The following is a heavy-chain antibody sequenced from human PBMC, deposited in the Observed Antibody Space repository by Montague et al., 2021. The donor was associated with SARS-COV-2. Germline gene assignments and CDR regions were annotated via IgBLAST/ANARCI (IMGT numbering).Heavy chain of an antibody. CDR3: ARSQHCGGGRCYSLSWFDP. D-gene: IGHD2-15*01. Sequence: CAISGDSVSSNSVAWDWIRQSPSRGLEWLGRTYYRSQWYNDYAVSVGSRIAINPDTSKNHFSLQLDSVTPEDTAVYYCARSQHCGGGRCYSLSWFDPWGQGTLVIVSS. V-gene: IGHV6-1*01. CDR2: TYYRSQWYN. CDR1: GDSVSSNSVA. J-gene: IGHJ5*02.